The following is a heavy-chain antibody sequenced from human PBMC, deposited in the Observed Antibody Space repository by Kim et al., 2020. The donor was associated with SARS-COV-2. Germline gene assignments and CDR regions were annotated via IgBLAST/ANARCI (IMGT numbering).Heavy chain of an antibody. D-gene: IGHD5-12*01. Sequence: GGSLRLSCAASGFTFSSYWMHWVRQAPGKGLVWVSRINSDGSSTSYADSVKGRFTISRDNAKNTLYLKMNSLRAEDTAVYYCATASGYDANWFDPWGQGTLVTVSS. V-gene: IGHV3-74*01. CDR3: ATASGYDANWFDP. J-gene: IGHJ5*02. CDR2: INSDGSST. CDR1: GFTFSSYW.